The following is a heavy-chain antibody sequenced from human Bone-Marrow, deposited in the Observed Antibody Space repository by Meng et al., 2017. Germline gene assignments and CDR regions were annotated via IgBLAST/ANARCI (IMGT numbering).Heavy chain of an antibody. J-gene: IGHJ4*02. Sequence: VQLQESGPGLVKPSQTLSLTCTVSGGSISSGGYYWSWIRQHPGKGLEWIGYIYHSGSTYYNPSLKSRVTISVDTSKNQFSLKLSSVTAADTAVYYCARDRNDYGSHYFDYWGQGTLVTVSS. CDR3: ARDRNDYGSHYFDY. V-gene: IGHV4-31*03. CDR1: GGSISSGGYY. CDR2: IYHSGST. D-gene: IGHD4-17*01.